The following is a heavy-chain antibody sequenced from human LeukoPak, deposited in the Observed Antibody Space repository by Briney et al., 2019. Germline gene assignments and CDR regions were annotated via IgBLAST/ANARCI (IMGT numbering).Heavy chain of an antibody. CDR2: IIPIFGTA. J-gene: IGHJ6*03. D-gene: IGHD4-23*01. CDR3: AGNDYGGNSFIYYYYMDV. CDR1: GGTFSSYA. V-gene: IGHV1-69*06. Sequence: ASVKVSCKASGGTFSSYAISWVRQAPGQGLEWMGGIIPIFGTANYAQKFQGRVTITADKSTSTAYMELSSLRSEDTAVYYCAGNDYGGNSFIYYYYMDVWGKGTTVTVSS.